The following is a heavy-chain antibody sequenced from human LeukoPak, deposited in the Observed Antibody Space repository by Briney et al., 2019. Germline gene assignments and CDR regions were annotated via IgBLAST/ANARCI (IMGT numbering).Heavy chain of an antibody. CDR2: IIPIFGTA. D-gene: IGHD6-19*01. V-gene: IGHV1-69*13. CDR1: GGTFSSYA. J-gene: IGHJ6*02. CDR3: AGNQQWLVRPSYYYYGMDV. Sequence: SVTVSCKASGGTFSSYAISWVRQAPGQGLEWMGGIIPIFGTADYAQKFQGRVTITADESTSTAYMELSSLRSEDTAVYYCAGNQQWLVRPSYYYYGMDVWGQGTTVTVSS.